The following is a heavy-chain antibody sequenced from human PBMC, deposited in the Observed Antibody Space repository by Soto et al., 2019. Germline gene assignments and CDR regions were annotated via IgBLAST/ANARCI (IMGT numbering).Heavy chain of an antibody. CDR3: ARGGWIAAARVVGY. D-gene: IGHD6-13*01. J-gene: IGHJ4*02. CDR2: INHSGST. CDR1: GGSFSGYY. V-gene: IGHV4-34*01. Sequence: QVPLQQWGAGLLKPSETLSLTCAVYGGSFSGYYWSWIRQPPGKGLEWIGEINHSGSTNYNPSLKSRVTISVDTSKNQFSLKLSSVTAADTAVYYCARGGWIAAARVVGYWGQGTLVTVSS.